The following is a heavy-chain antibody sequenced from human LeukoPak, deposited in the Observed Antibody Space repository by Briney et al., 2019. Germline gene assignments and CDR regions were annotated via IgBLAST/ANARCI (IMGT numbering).Heavy chain of an antibody. CDR2: VSYDGTNK. J-gene: IGHJ1*01. D-gene: IGHD1-26*01. V-gene: IGHV3-30*18. Sequence: GGSLRLSCAASGFTFSSYGMHWVRQAPGKGLEWVAVVSYDGTNKYYADSVKGRFTISRDSSKNTLYLQMNSLRAEDTAVYYCAKDPYSGSFEYFRLWGQGTLVTVSS. CDR3: AKDPYSGSFEYFRL. CDR1: GFTFSSYG.